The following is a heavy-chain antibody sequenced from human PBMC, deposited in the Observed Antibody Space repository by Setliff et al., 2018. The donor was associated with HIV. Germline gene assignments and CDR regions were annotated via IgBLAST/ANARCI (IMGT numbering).Heavy chain of an antibody. J-gene: IGHJ6*03. V-gene: IGHV4-61*05. CDR2: NSYSGGT. CDR1: GGSTSSSSNY. CDR3: ARGSYFNFWSQYMDV. D-gene: IGHD3-3*01. Sequence: LSLTCTVSGGSTSSSSNYWGWIRQPPGKGLEWIGYNSYSGGTNYNPSLKGRATISVVSSKNQFSLKLTSVTAADTAVYYCARGSYFNFWSQYMDVWGKGTTVTVSS.